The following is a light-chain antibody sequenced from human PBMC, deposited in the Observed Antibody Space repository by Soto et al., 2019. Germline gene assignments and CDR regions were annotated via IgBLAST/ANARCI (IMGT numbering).Light chain of an antibody. J-gene: IGKJ2*01. CDR3: PQYGSSPYN. V-gene: IGKV3-20*01. CDR1: QSVSSSY. Sequence: EIVLTQSPGTLSLSPGERATLSCRASQSVSSSYLAWYQQKPGQAPRLLIYGASNRATGIPDRFSGSGSGTDFTLTISRLEPEDFAVYYCPQYGSSPYNFGQGTKLEIK. CDR2: GAS.